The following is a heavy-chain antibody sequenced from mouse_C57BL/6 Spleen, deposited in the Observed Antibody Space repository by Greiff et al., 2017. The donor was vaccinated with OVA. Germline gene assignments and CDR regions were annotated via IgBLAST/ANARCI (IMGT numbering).Heavy chain of an antibody. CDR2: IDPSDSYT. V-gene: IGHV1-69*01. CDR3: ARDGYTGPFAY. CDR1: GYTFTSYW. J-gene: IGHJ3*01. Sequence: QVQLQQSGAELVMPGASVKLSCKASGYTFTSYWMHWVKQRPGQGLEWIGEIDPSDSYTNYNQKFKGKSTLTVDKSSSTAYMQLSSLTSEDSAVYYCARDGYTGPFAYWGQGTLVTVSA. D-gene: IGHD2-3*01.